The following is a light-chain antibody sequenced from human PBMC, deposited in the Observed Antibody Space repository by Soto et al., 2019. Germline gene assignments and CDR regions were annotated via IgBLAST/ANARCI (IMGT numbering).Light chain of an antibody. Sequence: VLTQPRSGSGCPGQSVTISCTGTSSDVGGYSYVSWYQHHPGKAPKLMIYDVNQRPSGVPDRFSGSKSGDTASLTISGLQAEDEADYYCCSYTATTTYVFGTGTKVTVL. CDR3: CSYTATTTYV. CDR1: SSDVGGYSY. CDR2: DVN. V-gene: IGLV2-11*01. J-gene: IGLJ1*01.